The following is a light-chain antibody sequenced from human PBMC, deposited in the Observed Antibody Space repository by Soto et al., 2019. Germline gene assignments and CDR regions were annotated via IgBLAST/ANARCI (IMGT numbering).Light chain of an antibody. J-gene: IGLJ1*01. CDR3: QSYDSSLSGGV. CDR2: GNS. CDR1: SSNIGTGYD. Sequence: QSVLTQPPSVSGAPGQRVTISCTGSSSNIGTGYDIHGYQQVPGTAPKLLIYGNSNRPSGVPDRFSGSKSGTSASLAITGLQAEDEADYYCQSYDSSLSGGVFGTGTKLTVL. V-gene: IGLV1-40*01.